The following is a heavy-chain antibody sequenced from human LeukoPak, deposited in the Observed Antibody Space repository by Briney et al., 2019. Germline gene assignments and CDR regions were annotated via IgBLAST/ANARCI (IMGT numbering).Heavy chain of an antibody. D-gene: IGHD5-12*01. CDR1: GYTFTGYY. Sequence: ASVKVSCKASGYTFTGYYMHWVRQAPGQGLEWMGRINPNSGGTNYAQKFQGRVTMTRDTSISTAYMELSRLRSDDTAVYYRARIPVVDIVANFDYWGQGTLVTVSS. J-gene: IGHJ4*02. CDR2: INPNSGGT. CDR3: ARIPVVDIVANFDY. V-gene: IGHV1-2*06.